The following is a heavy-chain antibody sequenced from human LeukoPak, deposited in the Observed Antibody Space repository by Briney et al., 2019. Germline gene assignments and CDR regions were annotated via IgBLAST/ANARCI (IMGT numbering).Heavy chain of an antibody. CDR1: GYSFTSYW. J-gene: IGHJ6*02. CDR3: ARLNSGYEPHYGMDV. V-gene: IGHV5-51*01. Sequence: PGESLKISCKGSGYSFTSYWIGWVRQMPGKGLEWMGIIYSGDSDTRYSPSFQGRVTISADKSISTAYLQWSSLKASDTAMYYCARLNSGYEPHYGMDVWGQGTTVTVSS. CDR2: IYSGDSDT. D-gene: IGHD5-12*01.